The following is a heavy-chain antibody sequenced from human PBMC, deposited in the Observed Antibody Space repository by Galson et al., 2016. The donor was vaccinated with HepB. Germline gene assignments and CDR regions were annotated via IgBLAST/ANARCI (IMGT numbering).Heavy chain of an antibody. D-gene: IGHD5-12*01. J-gene: IGHJ4*02. CDR1: GFSLNTTGMA. V-gene: IGHV2-70*01. CDR3: AQITTYSGYGPFDY. Sequence: PALVKPTQTLTLTCAFSGFSLNTTGMAVSWIRQPPGKALEWLALIDWDDDEYYSSFLKTRLTISKDTSKNQVVLTMTNMDPVDTPPYYCAQITTYSGYGPFDYWGQGTLVTVSS. CDR2: IDWDDDE.